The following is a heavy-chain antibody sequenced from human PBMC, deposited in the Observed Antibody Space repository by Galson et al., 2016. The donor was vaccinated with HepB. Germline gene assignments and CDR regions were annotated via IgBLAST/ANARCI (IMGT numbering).Heavy chain of an antibody. CDR2: IYYSGTT. D-gene: IGHD3-22*01. CDR1: GGSISSSGYY. J-gene: IGHJ5*02. CDR3: ARHDYDSSGYNWFDP. Sequence: ETLSLTCAVSGGSISSSGYYWGWIRQPPGKGLEWIGSIYYSGTTYYNPSLKSRVTISLDTPKNQFSLKLRSVTAADTAMYYCARHDYDSSGYNWFDPWGQGTLVTVSS. V-gene: IGHV4-39*01.